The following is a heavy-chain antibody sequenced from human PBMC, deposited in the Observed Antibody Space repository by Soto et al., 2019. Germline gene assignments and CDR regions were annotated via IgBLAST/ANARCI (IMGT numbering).Heavy chain of an antibody. J-gene: IGHJ4*02. V-gene: IGHV1-69*05. CDR2: IIPIFGTA. CDR3: EACEAAGIGGQDY. D-gene: IGHD6-13*01. CDR1: GGTFSSYA. Sequence: QVQLVQSGAEVKKPGSSVKVSCKASGGTFSSYAISWVRQAPGQGLEWMGGIIPIFGTANYAQKFQGRVTXTXDXFTSTAYMELSSLRSEDTAVYYCEACEAAGIGGQDYWGQGTLVTVSS.